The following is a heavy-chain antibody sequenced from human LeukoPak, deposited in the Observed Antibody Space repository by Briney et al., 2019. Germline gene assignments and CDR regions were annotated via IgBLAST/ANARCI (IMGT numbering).Heavy chain of an antibody. Sequence: GGSLRLSCAASGFTFSGQAMSWVRQAPGKGLEWVSAISGTGGSTYYVDSVKGRFTISRDNSKNTLYLQMNSLRAEDTAVYYCVKSIGWANEYYFDYWGQGNLVTVSS. D-gene: IGHD6-19*01. CDR3: VKSIGWANEYYFDY. J-gene: IGHJ4*02. CDR1: GFTFSGQA. V-gene: IGHV3-23*01. CDR2: ISGTGGST.